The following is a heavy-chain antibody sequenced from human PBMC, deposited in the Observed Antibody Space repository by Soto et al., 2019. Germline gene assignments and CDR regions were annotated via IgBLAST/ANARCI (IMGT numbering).Heavy chain of an antibody. CDR3: VRGDNWNDEASDY. V-gene: IGHV3-33*01. Sequence: QVQLVESGGGVVQPGRSLRLSCAASGFMFSNHGMHWVRQAPGKGLDWVAGKWSDGNNRYYADSVKGRFTISRDNSKNTLYLQMNSLRAEDTAVYYCVRGDNWNDEASDYWGQGTLVTVSS. J-gene: IGHJ4*02. CDR1: GFMFSNHG. CDR2: KWSDGNNR. D-gene: IGHD1-1*01.